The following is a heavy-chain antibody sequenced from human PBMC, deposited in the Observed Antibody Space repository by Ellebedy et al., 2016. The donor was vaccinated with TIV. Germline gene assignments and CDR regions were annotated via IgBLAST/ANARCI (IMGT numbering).Heavy chain of an antibody. CDR3: VRGVREVYYYGMDV. CDR1: SGTFSGYY. J-gene: IGHJ6*02. V-gene: IGHV4-34*08. CDR2: INQSGST. D-gene: IGHD3-10*01. Sequence: MPSETLSLTCAVYSGTFSGYYWSWIRQPPGMGLEWIGEINQSGSTNYNPSLESRVTMSVDTSRNQFFLRLTSVTATDTAVYYCVRGVREVYYYGMDVWGQGTTVTVSS.